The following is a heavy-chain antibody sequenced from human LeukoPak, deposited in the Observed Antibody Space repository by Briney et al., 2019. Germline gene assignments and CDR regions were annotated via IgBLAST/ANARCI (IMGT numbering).Heavy chain of an antibody. CDR2: IWDDGSKK. Sequence: PGRSLRLSCAASGFTFSSFGMHWVRQAPVRGLEWVAVIWDDGSKKYYADSVKARFTISRDNSKNTVYLQMDSLRAGDTALYYCARDLGRGNTPFDYWGQGTLVTVSS. CDR3: ARDLGRGNTPFDY. V-gene: IGHV3-33*01. J-gene: IGHJ4*02. CDR1: GFTFSSFG. D-gene: IGHD3-16*01.